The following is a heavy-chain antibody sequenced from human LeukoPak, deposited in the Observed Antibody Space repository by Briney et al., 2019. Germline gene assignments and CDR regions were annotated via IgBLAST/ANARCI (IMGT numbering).Heavy chain of an antibody. J-gene: IGHJ4*02. D-gene: IGHD3-10*01. V-gene: IGHV3-64*01. CDR3: AKYGSGSYYHY. CDR2: ISTDGGGT. Sequence: GGSLRLSCAASGFTFSDYAMHWVRQAPGKGLEYVSAISTDGGGTYYVNSVKGRFTISRDNSKNTLYLQMGSLRAEDMAVYYCAKYGSGSYYHYWGQGTLVTVSS. CDR1: GFTFSDYA.